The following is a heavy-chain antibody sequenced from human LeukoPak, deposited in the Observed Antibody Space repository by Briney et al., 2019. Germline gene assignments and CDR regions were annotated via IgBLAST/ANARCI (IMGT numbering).Heavy chain of an antibody. J-gene: IGHJ5*02. V-gene: IGHV3-21*01. CDR3: AINLNSWFDP. CDR1: GFTFRSYN. CDR2: ISSSSSYI. Sequence: GGSLRLSCAASGFTFRSYNMNWVRQAPGKGLEWVSSISSSSSYIYYADSLKGRFTISRDNAKNSLFLQMNSLRAEDTAVYYCAINLNSWFDPWGQGTLVTVSS. D-gene: IGHD3-9*01.